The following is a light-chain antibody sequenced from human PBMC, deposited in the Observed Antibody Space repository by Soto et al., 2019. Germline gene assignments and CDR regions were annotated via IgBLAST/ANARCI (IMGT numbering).Light chain of an antibody. CDR2: GAS. Sequence: ENVLPQSPGALSLSPGERATLSCRASQTVSSYLTWYQQRPGQAPRLLIYGASKRATGIPDRFSGSGSGTDFTLTISRLEPEDFALCYCQQYGTSPITFGQGTRLEIK. V-gene: IGKV3-20*01. J-gene: IGKJ5*01. CDR3: QQYGTSPIT. CDR1: QTVSSY.